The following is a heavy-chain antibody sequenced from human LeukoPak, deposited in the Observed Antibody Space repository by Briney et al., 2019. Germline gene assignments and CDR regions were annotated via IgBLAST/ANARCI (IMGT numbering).Heavy chain of an antibody. CDR3: ARTVVYYYDSSGPFDY. D-gene: IGHD3-22*01. CDR1: VFTVSSKH. Sequence: GGSLRLSCAASVFTVSSKHMNWVRQAPGKGPEWVSVIYPGGTSYYADSVKGRFTISRDTSKNTLHLEMNNLRAEDTAVYYCARTVVYYYDSSGPFDYWGQGTLVTVSS. V-gene: IGHV3-53*01. CDR2: IYPGGTS. J-gene: IGHJ4*02.